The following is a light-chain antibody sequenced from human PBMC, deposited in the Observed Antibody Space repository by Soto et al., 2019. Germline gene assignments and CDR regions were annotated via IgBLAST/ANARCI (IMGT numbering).Light chain of an antibody. Sequence: QSVLTQPASVSGSPGQSITISCTGTSNDIGSYNLVSWYQQHPGKVRKLMIYEVNKRPSGVSNRFSGSKSGNTASLTISGLQADDEADYYCCSYVGSPYVFGTGTKVTVL. V-gene: IGLV2-23*02. J-gene: IGLJ1*01. CDR2: EVN. CDR3: CSYVGSPYV. CDR1: SNDIGSYNL.